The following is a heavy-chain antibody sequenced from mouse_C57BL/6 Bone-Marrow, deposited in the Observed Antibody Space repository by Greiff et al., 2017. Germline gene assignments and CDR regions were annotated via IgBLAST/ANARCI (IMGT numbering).Heavy chain of an antibody. V-gene: IGHV1-81*01. CDR2: IYPRSGNT. CDR1: GYTFTSYG. D-gene: IGHD1-1*01. J-gene: IGHJ1*03. Sequence: QVQLQQSGAELARPGASVKLSCKASGYTFTSYGISWVQQRTGQGLEWIGEIYPRSGNTYSNDEFKGKATLTADKSSRTAYMDLRSLTSEDAAVYFCAGYYGSSPRYFDVWGTGTTVTVSS. CDR3: AGYYGSSPRYFDV.